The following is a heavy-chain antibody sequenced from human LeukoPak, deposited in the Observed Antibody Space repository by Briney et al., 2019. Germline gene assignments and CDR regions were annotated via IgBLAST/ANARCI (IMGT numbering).Heavy chain of an antibody. CDR3: ARDGLGGVVVPAAPDYFDY. D-gene: IGHD2-2*01. CDR2: ISYDGSNK. V-gene: IGHV3-30-3*01. J-gene: IGHJ4*02. CDR1: GFTFSSYA. Sequence: GGSLRLSCAASGFTFSSYAMHWVRQAPGKGLEWVAVISYDGSNKYYADSVMGRFTISRDNSKNTLYLQMNSLRAEDTAVYYCARDGLGGVVVPAAPDYFDYWGQGTLVTVSS.